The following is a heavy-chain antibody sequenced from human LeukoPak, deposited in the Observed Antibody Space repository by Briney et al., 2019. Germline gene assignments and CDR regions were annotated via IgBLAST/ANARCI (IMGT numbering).Heavy chain of an antibody. V-gene: IGHV3-21*01. J-gene: IGHJ4*02. Sequence: KPGGSLRLSCAASGFTFSSYSMNWVRQAPGKGLEWVSSISSSSSYIYYADSVKGRFTISRDNAKNSLYLQMHSLRAEDTAVYYCARGHYDLWSGYYNPYYWGQGTLVTVSS. D-gene: IGHD3-3*01. CDR1: GFTFSSYS. CDR3: ARGHYDLWSGYYNPYY. CDR2: ISSSSSYI.